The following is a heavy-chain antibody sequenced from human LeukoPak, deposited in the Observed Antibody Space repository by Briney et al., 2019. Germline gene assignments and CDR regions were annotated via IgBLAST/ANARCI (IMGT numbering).Heavy chain of an antibody. CDR2: IIPIFGTA. Sequence: ASVKVSCKASGGTFSSYAISWVRQAPGQGLEWMGGIIPIFGTANHAQKFQGRVTITADESTSTAYMELSSLRSEDTAVYYCARARGYSGYGPFDYWGQGTLVTVSS. V-gene: IGHV1-69*13. CDR1: GGTFSSYA. J-gene: IGHJ4*02. D-gene: IGHD5-12*01. CDR3: ARARGYSGYGPFDY.